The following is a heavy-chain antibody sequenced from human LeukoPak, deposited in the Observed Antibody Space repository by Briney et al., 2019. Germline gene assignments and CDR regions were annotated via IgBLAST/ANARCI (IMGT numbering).Heavy chain of an antibody. J-gene: IGHJ4*02. CDR1: GFRFSSYG. CDR3: AKDRTRYSSSWNFDY. CDR2: ISGSGDST. V-gene: IGHV3-23*01. D-gene: IGHD6-13*01. Sequence: GGTLRLSCAASGFRFSSYGMSWVRQAPGKGLDWVSSISGSGDSTYYADSVKGQFTISRDNSKNTVYLQMNSLRAEDTAVYYCAKDRTRYSSSWNFDYWGQGTLVTASS.